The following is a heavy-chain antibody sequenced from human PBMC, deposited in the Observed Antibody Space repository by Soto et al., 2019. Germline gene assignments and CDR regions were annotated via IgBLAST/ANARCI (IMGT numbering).Heavy chain of an antibody. J-gene: IGHJ4*02. D-gene: IGHD3-10*01. CDR1: GGSISCYY. CDR3: ARHRGPAPVY. V-gene: IGHV4-39*01. CDR2: LFYGGTT. Sequence: QVQLQESGPGLVKPSETLSLTCTVSGGSISCYYWTWIRQPPGKGLEWVGRLFYGGTTDYNPSLKSRLTMSLDTSKNHFSLKLRSVTAADTAVYYCARHRGPAPVYWGQGTLVTASS.